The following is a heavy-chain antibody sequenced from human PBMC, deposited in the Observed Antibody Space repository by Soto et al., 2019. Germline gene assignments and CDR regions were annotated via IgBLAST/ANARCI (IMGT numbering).Heavy chain of an antibody. CDR3: VKDEAGYMHV. D-gene: IGHD6-19*01. J-gene: IGHJ6*03. V-gene: IGHV3-9*01. CDR2: IYWNSGIV. Sequence: EVQLVESGGGLVQPGRSLRLSCAASGFTFDDYSMHWVRQAPGQGLEWVSGIYWNSGIVGYADSVKGRFTISRDNAKNSLFLQMNSLRDEDTALYYCVKDEAGYMHVWGKGTTVAVSS. CDR1: GFTFDDYS.